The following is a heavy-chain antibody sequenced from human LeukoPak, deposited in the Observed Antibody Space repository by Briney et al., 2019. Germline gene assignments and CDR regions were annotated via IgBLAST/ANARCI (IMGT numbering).Heavy chain of an antibody. J-gene: IGHJ4*02. CDR3: ARLPTFYYDSSHYHYDY. V-gene: IGHV3-74*01. CDR2: IQGDGSNT. D-gene: IGHD3-22*01. CDR1: GFTFSKNW. Sequence: GGSLRLSCVASGFTFSKNWMHWVRQAPGKGLVWVSRIQGDGSNTNYADSVKGRFSISRDNAKNTVYLQMNSLRVEDTAVYYCARLPTFYYDSSHYHYDYWGQGTLVTVSS.